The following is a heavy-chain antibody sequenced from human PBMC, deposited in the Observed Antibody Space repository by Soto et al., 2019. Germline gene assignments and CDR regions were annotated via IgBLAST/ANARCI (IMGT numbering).Heavy chain of an antibody. CDR3: ASPTYRGYSGYDLVY. CDR1: GESIYITSDA. Sequence: HSWTIALPRTSCGESIYITSDAGSWIRQPPGRGLEWIGSIYYCGSTYYNPSLKSRVTISVDTSKNQFSLKLSSVTAADTAVYYCASPTYRGYSGYDLVYWGQGTLVTVSS. D-gene: IGHD5-12*01. CDR2: IYYCGST. V-gene: IGHV4-39*01. J-gene: IGHJ4*02.